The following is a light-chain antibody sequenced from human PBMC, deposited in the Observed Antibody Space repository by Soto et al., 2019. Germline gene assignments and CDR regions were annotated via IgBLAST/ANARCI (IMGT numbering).Light chain of an antibody. J-gene: IGKJ4*01. V-gene: IGKV3-20*01. CDR1: QRISNYY. CDR3: QQYGSSPLT. Sequence: EIVLTQSPDTLSLSSGERATLSCRASQRISNYYLAWYHQKPGQAPRLLIYGASSRATGGPDRFSGSGSGTDFTLTISRLEPEDFAVYYCQQYGSSPLTFGGGTKVELK. CDR2: GAS.